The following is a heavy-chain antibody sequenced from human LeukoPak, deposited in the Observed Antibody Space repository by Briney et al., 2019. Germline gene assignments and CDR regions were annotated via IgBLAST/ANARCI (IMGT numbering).Heavy chain of an antibody. CDR3: AKDGYLKWELLSLWGFFDY. CDR2: ISATSKFV. D-gene: IGHD1-26*01. CDR1: GFSFSSYS. J-gene: IGHJ4*02. Sequence: GGSLRLSCAASGFSFSSYSMNWVRQAPGKGLEWVSVISATSKFVYYADSVKGRFTISRDNSKNTLYLQMNSLRAEDTAVYYCAKDGYLKWELLSLWGFFDYWGQGTLVTVSS. V-gene: IGHV3-21*01.